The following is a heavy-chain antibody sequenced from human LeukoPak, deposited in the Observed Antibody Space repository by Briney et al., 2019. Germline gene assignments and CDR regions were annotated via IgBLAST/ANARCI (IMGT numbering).Heavy chain of an antibody. D-gene: IGHD2-15*01. CDR2: ISYDGSNK. Sequence: PGGSLRLSCAASGFTFSSYGMHWVRQAPGKGLEWVAVISYDGSNKYYADSVKGRFTISRDNSKNTLYLQMNSLRAEDTAVYYCAKGSEGYCSGGSCSDDAFGIWGQGTMVTVSS. CDR1: GFTFSSYG. V-gene: IGHV3-30*18. CDR3: AKGSEGYCSGGSCSDDAFGI. J-gene: IGHJ3*02.